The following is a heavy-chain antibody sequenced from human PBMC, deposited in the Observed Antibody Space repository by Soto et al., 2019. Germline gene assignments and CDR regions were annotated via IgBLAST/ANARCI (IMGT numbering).Heavy chain of an antibody. Sequence: GASVKVSCKASGYTFTSYGISWVRQAPGQGLEWMGWISAYNGNTNYAQKLQGRVTMTTDTSTSTAYMELRSLRSDDTAVYYCARVEGIAAAGPGYYYYGMDVWGQGTTVTVSS. CDR2: ISAYNGNT. V-gene: IGHV1-18*01. CDR3: ARVEGIAAAGPGYYYYGMDV. D-gene: IGHD6-13*01. CDR1: GYTFTSYG. J-gene: IGHJ6*02.